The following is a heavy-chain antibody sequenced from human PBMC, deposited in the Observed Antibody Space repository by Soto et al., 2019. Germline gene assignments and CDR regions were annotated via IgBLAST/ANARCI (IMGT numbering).Heavy chain of an antibody. CDR2: TYYRSKWYN. CDR3: AREPSIAAPLFYYYYGMDV. CDR1: GDSVSSNSAA. D-gene: IGHD6-6*01. J-gene: IGHJ6*02. V-gene: IGHV6-1*01. Sequence: PSQTLSLTCAISGDSVSSNSAAWNWIRQSPSRGLEWLGRTYYRSKWYNDCAVSVKSRITINPDTSKNQFSLQLNSVTPEDTAVYYCAREPSIAAPLFYYYYGMDVWGQGTTVTVSS.